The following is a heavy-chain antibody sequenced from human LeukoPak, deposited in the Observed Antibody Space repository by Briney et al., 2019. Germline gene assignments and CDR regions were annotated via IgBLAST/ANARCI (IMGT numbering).Heavy chain of an antibody. D-gene: IGHD6-13*01. CDR1: GFTFSSYG. Sequence: PGGSLRLSCAASGFTFSSYGMSWVRQAPGKGLEWVSAISGSGGSTYYADSVKGRFTISRDNSKNTLYLQMNSLRAEDTAVYYCAKGEYSSSWYGPYYYYMDVWGKGTTVTISS. CDR2: ISGSGGST. V-gene: IGHV3-23*01. CDR3: AKGEYSSSWYGPYYYYMDV. J-gene: IGHJ6*03.